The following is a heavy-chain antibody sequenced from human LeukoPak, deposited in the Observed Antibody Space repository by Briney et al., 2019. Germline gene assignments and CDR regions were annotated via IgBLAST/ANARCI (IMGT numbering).Heavy chain of an antibody. CDR2: ISWTGGRT. J-gene: IGHJ4*02. CDR1: GFSFSSYA. V-gene: IGHV3-23*01. CDR3: AKDPSVDSGRFDY. Sequence: PGGSLRLSCAASGFSFSSYAMGWVRQAPGKGLEWVSTISWTGGRTYYADSVKGRFTISRDNSKDTLSPQMNSLRAEDTAVYYCAKDPSVDSGRFDYWGQGTLVTVSS.